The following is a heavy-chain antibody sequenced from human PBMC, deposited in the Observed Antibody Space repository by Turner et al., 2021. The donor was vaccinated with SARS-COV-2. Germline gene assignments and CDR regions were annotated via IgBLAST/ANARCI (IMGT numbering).Heavy chain of an antibody. CDR3: AKDRGGTSDSGRYYDY. D-gene: IGHD3-16*01. CDR1: GFTLNDHA. Sequence: EVQLVESGGGLVQPGRSLRLSCTASGFTLNDHAMHWVRQAPGKGLDWVSGIYWNGDVDYADSVKGRFTTSRDNAKNSLYLQMNSLRPEDTAFYYCAKDRGGTSDSGRYYDYWGQGTLVTVSS. CDR2: IYWNGDV. J-gene: IGHJ4*02. V-gene: IGHV3-9*01.